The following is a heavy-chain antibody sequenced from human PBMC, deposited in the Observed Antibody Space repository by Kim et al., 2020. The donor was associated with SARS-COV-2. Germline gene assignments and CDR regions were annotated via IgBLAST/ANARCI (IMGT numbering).Heavy chain of an antibody. Sequence: SVKVSCKASGGTFSSYAISWVRQAPGQGLEWMGGIIPIFGTANYAQKFQGRVTITADESTSTAYMELSSLRSEDTAVYYCARDLGYCSSTSCYSAFDIWGQGTMVTVSS. D-gene: IGHD2-2*02. CDR3: ARDLGYCSSTSCYSAFDI. V-gene: IGHV1-69*13. J-gene: IGHJ3*02. CDR1: GGTFSSYA. CDR2: IIPIFGTA.